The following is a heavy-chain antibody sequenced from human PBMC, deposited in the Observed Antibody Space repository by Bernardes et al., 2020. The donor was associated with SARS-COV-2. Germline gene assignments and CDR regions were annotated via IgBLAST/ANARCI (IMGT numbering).Heavy chain of an antibody. Sequence: ASVKVSCKASGYTFTSYDINWVRQATGQGLEWMGWMNPNSGKTRYAQKFQGRVTMTKDTSITTAYMELSSLRSEDTAMYYCAISDYYYIWQNYRPEWGQGTQVTVSS. CDR2: MNPNSGKT. CDR1: GYTFTSYD. D-gene: IGHD3-16*01. J-gene: IGHJ4*02. CDR3: AISDYYYIWQNYRPE. V-gene: IGHV1-8*01.